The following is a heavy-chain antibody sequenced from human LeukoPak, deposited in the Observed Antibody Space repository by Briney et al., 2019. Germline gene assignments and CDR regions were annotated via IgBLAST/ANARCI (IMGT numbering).Heavy chain of an antibody. CDR2: IYYSGST. Sequence: PSETLSLTCTVSGGSISSGDYYWSWIRQPPGKGLEWIGYIYYSGSTYYNPSLKSRVTISVDTSKNQFSLKLSSVTAADTAVYYCARVTPSNYYDFWSGYPYDAFDIWGQGTMVTVSS. V-gene: IGHV4-30-4*08. CDR1: GGSISSGDYY. D-gene: IGHD3-3*01. CDR3: ARVTPSNYYDFWSGYPYDAFDI. J-gene: IGHJ3*02.